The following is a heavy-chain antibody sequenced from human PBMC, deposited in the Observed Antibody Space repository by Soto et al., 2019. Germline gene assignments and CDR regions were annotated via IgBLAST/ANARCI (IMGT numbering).Heavy chain of an antibody. Sequence: ASVKVSCKSSGGTFSTFPINWVRQAPGQGLEWMGVINPTTTTTTDAQKFQGRVTMTRDTSTSTVFLELSSLRSGDTAVYYCARDLYSTSWYVRAFDMWGQGTMVTVSS. V-gene: IGHV1-46*03. CDR2: INPTTTTT. CDR3: ARDLYSTSWYVRAFDM. D-gene: IGHD6-13*01. J-gene: IGHJ3*02. CDR1: GGTFSTFP.